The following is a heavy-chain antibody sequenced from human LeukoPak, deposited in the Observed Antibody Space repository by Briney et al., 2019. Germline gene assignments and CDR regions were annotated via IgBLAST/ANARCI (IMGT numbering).Heavy chain of an antibody. Sequence: QSGGSLRLSCAASGFTFSNSAMSWVRQAPGKGLEWVSALSGSGITTYYADSVKGRFTISRDNSKNTLYLEMNTLRAEDSALYYCAKGIYSSGWSYFDYWGHGTLVTVSS. J-gene: IGHJ4*01. CDR3: AKGIYSSGWSYFDY. V-gene: IGHV3-23*01. CDR2: LSGSGITT. CDR1: GFTFSNSA. D-gene: IGHD6-19*01.